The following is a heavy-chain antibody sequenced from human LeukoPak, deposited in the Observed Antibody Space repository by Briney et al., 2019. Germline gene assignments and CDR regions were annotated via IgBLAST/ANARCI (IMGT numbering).Heavy chain of an antibody. CDR3: ARSVDYFDNTGPHMMFDY. CDR1: GDSITSHY. D-gene: IGHD3-22*01. J-gene: IGHJ4*02. Sequence: SDTLSLTCNVSGDSITSHYWNWIRQPPGKGLEWIGYIYYTGIIKYNPSHTSRVSMSVDTSKNQFFLKMKSVTAADTAVYHCARSVDYFDNTGPHMMFDYWGQGSLVTVSS. V-gene: IGHV4-59*07. CDR2: IYYTGII.